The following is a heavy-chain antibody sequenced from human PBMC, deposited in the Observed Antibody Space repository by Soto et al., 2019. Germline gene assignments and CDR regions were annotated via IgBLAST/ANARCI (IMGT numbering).Heavy chain of an antibody. CDR2: ISSNGGST. Sequence: EVQLMESGGGLVQPGGSLRLSCAASGFTFSSYAMHWVGQAPGKGLEYVSAISSNGGSTYYANSVKGRFTISRDNSKNTLYLQMGSLRAEDMAVYYCARSRGYDKNYYYYMHVWGKGTTVTVSS. CDR1: GFTFSSYA. CDR3: ARSRGYDKNYYYYMHV. J-gene: IGHJ6*03. D-gene: IGHD1-1*01. V-gene: IGHV3-64*01.